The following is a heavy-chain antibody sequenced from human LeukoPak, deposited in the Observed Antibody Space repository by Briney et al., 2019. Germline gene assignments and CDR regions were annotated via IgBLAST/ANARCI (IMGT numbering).Heavy chain of an antibody. V-gene: IGHV1-2*02. J-gene: IGHJ4*02. CDR2: INPNSGGT. CDR3: ASGLRLHYDYVWGSYRLDY. D-gene: IGHD3-16*02. Sequence: GASVRVSCKASGYTFTGYYMHWVRQAPGQGLEWMGWINPNSGGTNYAQKFQGRVTMTRDTSISTAYMELSRLRSDDTAVYYCASGLRLHYDYVWGSYRLDYWGQGTLVTVSS. CDR1: GYTFTGYY.